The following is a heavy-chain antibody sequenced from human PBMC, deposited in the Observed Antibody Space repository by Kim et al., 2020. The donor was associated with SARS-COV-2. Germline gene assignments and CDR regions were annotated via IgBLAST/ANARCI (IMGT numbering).Heavy chain of an antibody. CDR2: IYYSGST. J-gene: IGHJ2*01. CDR1: GGSISSYY. D-gene: IGHD5-12*01. CDR3: SRDPRGWLKPTAYWYFDL. V-gene: IGHV4-59*01. Sequence: SETLSLTCTVSGGSISSYYWSWIRQPPGKGLEWIGYIYYSGSTNYNPSLKSRVTISVDTSKNQFSLKLSSVTAADTAVYYCSRDPRGWLKPTAYWYFDLWGRGTLVTVSS.